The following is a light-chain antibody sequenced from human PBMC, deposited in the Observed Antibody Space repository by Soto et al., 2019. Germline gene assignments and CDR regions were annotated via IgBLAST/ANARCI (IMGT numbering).Light chain of an antibody. CDR1: SSNIGAGYD. J-gene: IGLJ1*01. CDR3: QSYDSSLSGYV. V-gene: IGLV1-40*01. Sequence: QSVLTQPPSVSGAPGQRVTISCTGSSSNIGAGYDVHWYQQFPGTAPKLLIYGNSNRPSGVPDRISGSKSGTSVSLAITGLQAEDEADYYGQSYDSSLSGYVFGAGTKVTVL. CDR2: GNS.